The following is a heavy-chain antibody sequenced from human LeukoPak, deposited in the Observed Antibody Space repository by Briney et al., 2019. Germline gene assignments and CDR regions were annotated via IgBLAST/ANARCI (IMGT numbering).Heavy chain of an antibody. CDR1: TSH. J-gene: IGHJ5*01. CDR2: IGTYGGDT. CDR3: ARDLWNFYDDSGYNRDFDS. D-gene: IGHD3-22*01. Sequence: ASVKVSRKATSHISWVRQAPGQGLEWMGWIGTYGGDTYYAQKFQGTITVTTDTSTSTVYMELRNLRSDDTAVYYCARDLWNFYDDSGYNRDFDSWGQGTLVTVSS. V-gene: IGHV1-18*01.